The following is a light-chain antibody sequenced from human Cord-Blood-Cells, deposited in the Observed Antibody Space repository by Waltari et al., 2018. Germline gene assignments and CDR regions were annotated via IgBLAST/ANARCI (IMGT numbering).Light chain of an antibody. CDR1: QSVSSSY. J-gene: IGKJ2*01. Sequence: EIVLTQSPGTLSLSPGERATLSCRASQSVSSSYLAWYQQKPGQAPRLLIYGASSRATGIPDRFSASGSGTDFTLTISRLEPEDFAVYYCQQYGSSPDTFGQGT. CDR2: GAS. V-gene: IGKV3-20*01. CDR3: QQYGSSPDT.